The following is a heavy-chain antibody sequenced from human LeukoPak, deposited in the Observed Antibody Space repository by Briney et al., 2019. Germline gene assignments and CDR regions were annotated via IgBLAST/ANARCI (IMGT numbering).Heavy chain of an antibody. CDR1: GYTFTSYY. Sequence: ASVKVSCKASGYTFTSYYMHWVRQAPGQGLEWMGIINPSGGSTSFAQKFQGRVTMTRDTSTSTVYMELSSLRSEDTAVYYCARASNLGYCSSTSCSAADFDYWGQGTLVTVSS. V-gene: IGHV1-46*01. CDR3: ARASNLGYCSSTSCSAADFDY. J-gene: IGHJ4*02. D-gene: IGHD2-2*01. CDR2: INPSGGST.